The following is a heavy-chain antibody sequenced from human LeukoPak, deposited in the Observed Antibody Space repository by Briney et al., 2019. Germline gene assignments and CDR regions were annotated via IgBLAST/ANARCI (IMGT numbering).Heavy chain of an antibody. CDR1: GGSISSDNSY. D-gene: IGHD5-18*01. CDR2: IYYSWST. CDR3: ASHGIHQNYVY. J-gene: IGHJ4*02. V-gene: IGHV4-39*01. Sequence: SETLSLTCSVSGGSISSDNSYWRWVRQPPGNGLEWIGSIYYSWSTYYHPSVKSRVTISVDTSKNLFSLNLSSVTAADTAVYYCASHGIHQNYVYWGQGTLVSVSS.